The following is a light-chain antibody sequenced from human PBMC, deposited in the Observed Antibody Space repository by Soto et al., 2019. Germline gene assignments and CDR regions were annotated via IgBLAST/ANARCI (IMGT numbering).Light chain of an antibody. CDR1: QGISSY. CDR2: AAS. V-gene: IGKV1-8*01. Sequence: AIRMTQSPSSLSASTGDRVTITCRASQGISSYLAWYQQKPGEAPKLLIYAASTLQSGVPSRFSGSGSGTEFTLTISSLQPEDFATYYCQQLNSYPLTFGGGTKVDIK. CDR3: QQLNSYPLT. J-gene: IGKJ4*01.